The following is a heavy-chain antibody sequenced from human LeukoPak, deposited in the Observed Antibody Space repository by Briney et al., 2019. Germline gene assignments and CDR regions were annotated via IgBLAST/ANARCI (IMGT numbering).Heavy chain of an antibody. CDR3: ARVPRVVVPAAMLGDENWFDP. V-gene: IGHV1-18*01. Sequence: ASVKVSCKASGYTFTSYGISWVRQAPGQGLEWMGWINAYNGNTNYAQKLQGRVTMTTDTSTSTAYMELRSLRSDDTAVYYCARVPRVVVPAAMLGDENWFDPWGQGTLVTVSS. CDR1: GYTFTSYG. CDR2: INAYNGNT. J-gene: IGHJ5*02. D-gene: IGHD2-2*01.